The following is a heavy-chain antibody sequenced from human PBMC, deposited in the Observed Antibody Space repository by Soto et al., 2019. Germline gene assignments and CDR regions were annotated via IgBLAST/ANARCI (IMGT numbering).Heavy chain of an antibody. J-gene: IGHJ6*02. CDR3: ARDGYSYGYYYGMDV. CDR2: IYYSGST. V-gene: IGHV4-31*03. D-gene: IGHD5-18*01. Sequence: PSETLSLTCTVSGGSISSSGYYWSWIRQHPGKGLEWIGYIYYSGSTYYNPSLKSRVTISVDTSKNQFSLKLSSVTAADTAVYYCARDGYSYGYYYGMDVWGQGTTVTVSS. CDR1: GGSISSSGYY.